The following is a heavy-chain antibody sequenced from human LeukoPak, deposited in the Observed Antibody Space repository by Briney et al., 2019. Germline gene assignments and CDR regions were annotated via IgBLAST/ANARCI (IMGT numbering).Heavy chain of an antibody. Sequence: GRSLRLSCAASGFTFDDYAMHWVRQAPGKGLEWVSVISWNSGSIGYADSVKGRFTISRDNAKNSLHLQMNSLRAEDTALYYCAKTDRYDFWSGYYFDYWGQGTLVTVSS. D-gene: IGHD3-3*01. V-gene: IGHV3-9*01. CDR1: GFTFDDYA. CDR3: AKTDRYDFWSGYYFDY. J-gene: IGHJ4*02. CDR2: ISWNSGSI.